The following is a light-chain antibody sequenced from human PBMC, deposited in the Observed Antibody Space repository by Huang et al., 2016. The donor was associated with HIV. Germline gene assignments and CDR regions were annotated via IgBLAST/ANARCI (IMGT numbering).Light chain of an antibody. CDR1: QSVDIN. Sequence: EIVMTQSPANLSVSPGERATLSCRDSQSVDINLAWYQQKVGKPTRLLVYGASTRATGIPTRFSCSGSGTEFNLTISSLQSEDFAVYYCQQYNPWPPCTFGQGTRVEIK. J-gene: IGKJ1*01. CDR2: GAS. CDR3: QQYNPWPPCT. V-gene: IGKV3-15*01.